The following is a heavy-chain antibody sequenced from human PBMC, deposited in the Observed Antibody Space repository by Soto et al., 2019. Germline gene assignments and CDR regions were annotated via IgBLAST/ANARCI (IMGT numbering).Heavy chain of an antibody. V-gene: IGHV3-74*01. D-gene: IGHD2-8*02. CDR2: INTDGSST. J-gene: IGHJ3*01. CDR3: ARSPGGYYTG. CDR1: GFSFSSYW. Sequence: VQLVESGGGLVQPGGSLRLSCADSGFSFSSYWMHWLRQGPEKGLVWVSRINTDGSSTNYADSVKGRFTISRDNAKSTLYLQMNSLRAEDTAVYYCARSPGGYYTGWGQGTVVTVSS.